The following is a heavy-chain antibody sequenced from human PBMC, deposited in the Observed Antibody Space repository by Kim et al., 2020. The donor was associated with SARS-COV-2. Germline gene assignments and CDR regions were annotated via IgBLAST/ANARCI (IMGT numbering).Heavy chain of an antibody. D-gene: IGHD6-19*01. V-gene: IGHV4-4*02. J-gene: IGHJ4*02. CDR3: ATRTGKQWLVVGYFDY. Sequence: SETLSLTCAVSGGSISSSNWWSWVRQPPGKGLEWIGEIYHSGSTNYNPSLKSRVTISVDKSKNQFSLKLSSVTAADTAVYYCATRTGKQWLVVGYFDYWGQGTLVTVSS. CDR2: IYHSGST. CDR1: GGSISSSNW.